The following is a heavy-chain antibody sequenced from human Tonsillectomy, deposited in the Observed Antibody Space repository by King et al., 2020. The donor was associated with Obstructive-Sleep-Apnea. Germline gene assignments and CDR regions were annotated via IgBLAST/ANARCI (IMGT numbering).Heavy chain of an antibody. J-gene: IGHJ6*02. Sequence: VQLVESGGNLVQPGGSLRLSCAASGFTFNKYAMSWVRQAPGRGLEWVSAISGSGGSTYYADSVKGRFTISRDNSKNTLYLQMNSLTVDDTAVYYFAKDFQIHLWPLGDGLDVWGQGTTVTVSS. CDR1: GFTFNKYA. D-gene: IGHD5-18*01. V-gene: IGHV3-23*04. CDR2: ISGSGGST. CDR3: AKDFQIHLWPLGDGLDV.